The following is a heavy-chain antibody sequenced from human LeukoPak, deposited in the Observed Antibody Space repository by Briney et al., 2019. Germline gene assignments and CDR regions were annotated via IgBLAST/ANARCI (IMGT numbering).Heavy chain of an antibody. V-gene: IGHV4-59*01. Sequence: PSETLSLTCTVSSGSISNYYWSWLRQPPGKELEWIGYIYYSGSTSYNPSLESRVTISVDTSKNQFSLRLTSVTAANTAVYYCARDRRSISSGEAWGPGTLVTVSS. CDR2: IYYSGST. CDR3: ARDRRSISSGEA. J-gene: IGHJ5*02. CDR1: SGSISNYY. D-gene: IGHD6-6*01.